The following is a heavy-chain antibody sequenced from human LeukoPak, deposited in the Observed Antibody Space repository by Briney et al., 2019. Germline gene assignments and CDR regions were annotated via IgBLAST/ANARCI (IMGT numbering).Heavy chain of an antibody. CDR2: ISSSRSII. CDR1: GFTFSDYY. D-gene: IGHD1-14*01. V-gene: IGHV3-11*04. J-gene: IGHJ4*02. Sequence: GGSLRLSCAASGFTFSDYYMSWIRQAPGKGLEWVSYISSSRSIIYYVDSAKGRFTISRDNAKDSLYLQMNSLRAEDTAVYYCARAPNHAYFDYWGQGTLVTVSS. CDR3: ARAPNHAYFDY.